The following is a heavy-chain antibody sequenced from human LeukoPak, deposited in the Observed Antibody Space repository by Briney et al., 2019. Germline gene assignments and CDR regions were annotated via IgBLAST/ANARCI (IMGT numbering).Heavy chain of an antibody. J-gene: IGHJ6*03. CDR2: ISAYNGNT. CDR1: GYTFTSYG. V-gene: IGHV1-18*01. CDR3: ARSPGIAVAGPLGMDV. Sequence: ASVTVSCKASGYTFTSYGISWVRQAPGQGLEWMGWISAYNGNTNYAQKLQGRVTMTTDTSTSTAYTELRSLRSDDTAVYYCARSPGIAVAGPLGMDVWGKGTTVTISS. D-gene: IGHD6-19*01.